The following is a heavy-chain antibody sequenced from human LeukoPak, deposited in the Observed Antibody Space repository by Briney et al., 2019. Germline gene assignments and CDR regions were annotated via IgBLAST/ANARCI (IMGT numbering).Heavy chain of an antibody. CDR3: AREGQQLVPDAFDI. V-gene: IGHV3-21*01. CDR2: ISSSSSYI. J-gene: IGHJ3*02. Sequence: GGSLRLSCAASGFTFSSYSMNWVRQAPGKGLEWVSSISSSSSYIYYADSVKGRFTISRDNAKNSLYPQMNSLRAEDTAVYYCAREGQQLVPDAFDIWGQGTMVTVSS. D-gene: IGHD6-13*01. CDR1: GFTFSSYS.